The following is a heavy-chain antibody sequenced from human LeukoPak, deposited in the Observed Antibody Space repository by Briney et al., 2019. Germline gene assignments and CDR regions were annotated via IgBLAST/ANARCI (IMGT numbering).Heavy chain of an antibody. CDR2: IYSGGST. CDR1: GFTVSSNY. CDR3: ARETYYYDSSGYEGAFYFDY. Sequence: PGGSLRLSCAASGFTVSSNYMSWVRQAPGKGLERVSVIYSGGSTYYADSVKGRFTISRDNSKNTLYLQMNSLRAEDTAVYYCARETYYYDSSGYEGAFYFDYWGQGTLVTVSS. D-gene: IGHD3-22*01. V-gene: IGHV3-53*01. J-gene: IGHJ4*02.